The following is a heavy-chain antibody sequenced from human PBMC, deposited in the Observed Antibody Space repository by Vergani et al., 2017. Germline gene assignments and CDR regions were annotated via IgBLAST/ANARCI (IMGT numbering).Heavy chain of an antibody. CDR3: AIGSGSYYAGYFDY. Sequence: QVQLVQSGAEVKKPGASVKVSCKASGYTFTGYYMHWVRQAPGQGLEWMGWINPNSGGKNYAQKFQGRVTMTRDTSISTAYMELSRLRSDDTAVYYCAIGSGSYYAGYFDYWGQGILVTVSS. D-gene: IGHD3-10*01. J-gene: IGHJ4*02. CDR2: INPNSGGK. CDR1: GYTFTGYY. V-gene: IGHV1-2*02.